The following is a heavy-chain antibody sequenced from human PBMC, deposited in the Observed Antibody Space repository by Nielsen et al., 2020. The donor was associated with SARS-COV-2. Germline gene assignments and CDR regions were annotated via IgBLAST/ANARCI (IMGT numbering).Heavy chain of an antibody. CDR1: GGSISSGGYY. J-gene: IGHJ4*02. CDR3: ARAAGWGWLQAIPPEFDY. D-gene: IGHD5-24*01. CDR2: IYYSGST. V-gene: IGHV4-61*08. Sequence: SATLSLTCTVSGGSISSGGYYWRWIRQHPGKGLEWIGYIYYSGSTNYNPSLKSRVTISVDTSKNQFSLKLSSVTAADTAVYYCARAAGWGWLQAIPPEFDYWGQGTLVTVSS.